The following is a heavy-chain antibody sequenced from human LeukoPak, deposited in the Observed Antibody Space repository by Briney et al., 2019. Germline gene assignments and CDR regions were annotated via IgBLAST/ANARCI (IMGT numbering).Heavy chain of an antibody. CDR3: ARNNGLLNAFDI. Sequence: SETLSLTCTVSGGSISSSSYYWGWIRQPPGKGLEWIGSIYYSGSTYYNPSLKSRVTISVDTSKNQFSLKLSSVTAADTAVYYCARNNGLLNAFDIWGQGTMVTVSS. D-gene: IGHD1-26*01. CDR2: IYYSGST. J-gene: IGHJ3*02. CDR1: GGSISSSSYY. V-gene: IGHV4-39*01.